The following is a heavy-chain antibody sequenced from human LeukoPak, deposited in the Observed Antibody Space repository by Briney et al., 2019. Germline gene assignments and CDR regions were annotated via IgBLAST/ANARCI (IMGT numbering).Heavy chain of an antibody. CDR2: ISSSSSYI. Sequence: GGSVRLSCAASGFTFSSYSMNWVRQAPGKGLEWVSSISSSSSYIYYADSVKGRFTISRDNAKNSLYLQMNSLRAEDTAVYYCARHPRVGWQQRALSAFDIWGQGTMVTVSS. CDR1: GFTFSSYS. CDR3: ARHPRVGWQQRALSAFDI. D-gene: IGHD6-13*01. J-gene: IGHJ3*02. V-gene: IGHV3-21*01.